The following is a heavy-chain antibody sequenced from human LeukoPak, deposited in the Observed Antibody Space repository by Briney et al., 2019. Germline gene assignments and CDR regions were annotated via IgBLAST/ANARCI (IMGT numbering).Heavy chain of an antibody. CDR2: ISTTSRYI. V-gene: IGHV3-21*01. D-gene: IGHD2-8*02. CDR1: GFTFSTYD. J-gene: IGHJ3*02. Sequence: PGGSLRLSCAASGFTFSTYDMNWVRQARGKGLEWVSSISTTSRYIYYADPVRGRFTISRDNARNSLYLQMNSLRAEDTALYYCARMHCTGGGACSIRMGASHIWGQGTMVTVSS. CDR3: ARMHCTGGGACSIRMGASHI.